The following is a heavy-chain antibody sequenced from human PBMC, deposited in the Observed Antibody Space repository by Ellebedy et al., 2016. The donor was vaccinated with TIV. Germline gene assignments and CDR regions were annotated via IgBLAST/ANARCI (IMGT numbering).Heavy chain of an antibody. CDR2: IIPLVDIA. Sequence: SVKVSXXASGGTFNNYDINWVRQAPGRGLEWMGRIIPLVDIANYAQKFQGGVTITADKSTRKVYMELTSLRSEDTAVYSCARRLDRTDAFDIWGQGTMVTVSS. CDR3: ARRLDRTDAFDI. D-gene: IGHD1-1*01. V-gene: IGHV1-69*04. CDR1: GGTFNNYD. J-gene: IGHJ3*02.